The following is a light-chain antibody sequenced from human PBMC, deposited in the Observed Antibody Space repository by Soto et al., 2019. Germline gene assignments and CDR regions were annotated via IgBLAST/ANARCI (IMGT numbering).Light chain of an antibody. Sequence: IVLTQSPATMSLSPGDRATLSCGASERVSSSYVAWYQMKAGLAPRLLIHDASTRASGIPDRFRGSKSGTDFTLTISRLEPEDFAVYYCQQRQYWPPITFGQGTRLEIK. V-gene: IGKV3D-20*01. CDR3: QQRQYWPPIT. CDR2: DAS. J-gene: IGKJ5*01. CDR1: ERVSSSY.